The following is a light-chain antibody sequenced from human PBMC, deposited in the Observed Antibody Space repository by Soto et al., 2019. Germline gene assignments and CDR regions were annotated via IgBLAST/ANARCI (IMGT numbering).Light chain of an antibody. Sequence: VSTQSPRTLSLSPGDRATLSCRASQSVRSSYLAWYQQKPDQPPRLLIYAASSRATGIPDRFSGSGSGTDFPLTISRLEPEDSAVFYWQQYGSSPITFGQGTRLEIK. CDR2: AAS. CDR1: QSVRSSY. V-gene: IGKV3-20*01. CDR3: QQYGSSPIT. J-gene: IGKJ5*01.